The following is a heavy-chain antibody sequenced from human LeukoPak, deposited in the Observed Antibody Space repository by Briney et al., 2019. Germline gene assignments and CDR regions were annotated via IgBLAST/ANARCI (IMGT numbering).Heavy chain of an antibody. CDR3: ARREERYDILTGFPRRDAFDI. J-gene: IGHJ3*02. V-gene: IGHV4-59*08. Sequence: SETLSLTCTVSGGSISSYYWSWFRQPPGKGLEWIGYIYYSGSTNYNPSLKSRVTISVDTSKNQFSLKLSSVTAADAAVYYFARREERYDILTGFPRRDAFDIWGQGTMVTVSS. CDR1: GGSISSYY. CDR2: IYYSGST. D-gene: IGHD3-9*01.